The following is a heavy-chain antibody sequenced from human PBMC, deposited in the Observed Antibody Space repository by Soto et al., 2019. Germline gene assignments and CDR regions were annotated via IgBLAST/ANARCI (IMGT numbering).Heavy chain of an antibody. CDR3: AGLVIFGVDRGGMDV. Sequence: PSETLSLTCTVSGGSISSGGYYWSWIRQHPGKGLEWIGYIYYSGSTYYNPSLKSRVTISVDTSKNHFSLKLSSVTAADTAVYYCAGLVIFGVDRGGMDVWGQGTTVTVSS. CDR1: GGSISSGGYY. V-gene: IGHV4-31*03. CDR2: IYYSGST. J-gene: IGHJ6*02. D-gene: IGHD3-3*01.